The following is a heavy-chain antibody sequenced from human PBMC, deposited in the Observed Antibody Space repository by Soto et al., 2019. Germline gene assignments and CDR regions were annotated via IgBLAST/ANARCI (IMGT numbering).Heavy chain of an antibody. Sequence: QVQLVQSGAEVKKPGSSVKVSCKASGGTFSSYAISWVRQAPGQGLEWMGGIIPNFGTANYAQKFQGRVTITADKSTSTAYMELSSLRSEDTAVYYCARGYCSSTSCYWSGDYYYGMDVWGQGTTVTVSS. V-gene: IGHV1-69*06. D-gene: IGHD2-2*01. CDR3: ARGYCSSTSCYWSGDYYYGMDV. J-gene: IGHJ6*02. CDR1: GGTFSSYA. CDR2: IIPNFGTA.